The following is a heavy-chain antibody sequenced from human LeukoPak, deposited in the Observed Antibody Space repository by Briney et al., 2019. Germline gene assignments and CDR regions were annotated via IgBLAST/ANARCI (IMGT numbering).Heavy chain of an antibody. Sequence: ASVKVSCKASGYTFTSYYMHWVRQAPGQGLEWMGWISAYNGNTNYAQKLQGRVTMTTDTSTSTAYMELRSLRSDDTAVYYCARERLRYSSSSRGSFDYWGQGTLVNVSS. CDR2: ISAYNGNT. CDR3: ARERLRYSSSSRGSFDY. V-gene: IGHV1-18*04. CDR1: GYTFTSYY. D-gene: IGHD6-6*01. J-gene: IGHJ4*02.